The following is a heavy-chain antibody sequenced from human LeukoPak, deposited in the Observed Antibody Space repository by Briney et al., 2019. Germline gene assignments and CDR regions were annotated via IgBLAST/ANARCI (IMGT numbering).Heavy chain of an antibody. Sequence: GGSLRLSCAASGFTLSNYAINWVRQAPGKGLEWVSAISASGGSSYYADSVRDRFTISRDNSKNMLYLKMSSLRAEDTAVYYCAKEMALGIAVAGFFDFWGQGTLVTVSS. CDR3: AKEMALGIAVAGFFDF. D-gene: IGHD6-19*01. CDR1: GFTLSNYA. V-gene: IGHV3-23*01. J-gene: IGHJ4*02. CDR2: ISASGGSS.